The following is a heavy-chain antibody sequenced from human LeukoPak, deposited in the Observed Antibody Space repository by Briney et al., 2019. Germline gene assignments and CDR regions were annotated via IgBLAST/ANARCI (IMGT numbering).Heavy chain of an antibody. D-gene: IGHD2/OR15-2a*01. V-gene: IGHV3-23*01. CDR2: MSGSGGST. J-gene: IGHJ4*02. CDR3: AILRLEEYYFDS. Sequence: GGSLRLSCAASGFSFSSYAMSWVRQAPGKGLEWVSAMSGSGGSTYYADSVKGRFTISRDNTKNSLYLQMNSLRAEDTAVYYCAILRLEEYYFDSWGQGTLVTVSS. CDR1: GFSFSSYA.